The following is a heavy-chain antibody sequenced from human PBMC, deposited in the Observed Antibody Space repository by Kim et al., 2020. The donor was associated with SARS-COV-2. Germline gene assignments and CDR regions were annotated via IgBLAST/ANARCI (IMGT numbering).Heavy chain of an antibody. J-gene: IGHJ6*03. D-gene: IGHD1-7*01. Sequence: GGSLRLSCAASGFTFSSYGMHWVRQAPGKGLEWVAVIWYDGSNKYYADSVKGRFTISRDNSKNTLYLQMNSLRAEDTAVYYCARVRTRRGPFDYYYYMDVWGKGTTVTVSS. CDR1: GFTFSSYG. CDR2: IWYDGSNK. CDR3: ARVRTRRGPFDYYYYMDV. V-gene: IGHV3-33*01.